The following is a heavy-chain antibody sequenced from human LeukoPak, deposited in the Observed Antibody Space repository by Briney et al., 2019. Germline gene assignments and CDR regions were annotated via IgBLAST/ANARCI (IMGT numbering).Heavy chain of an antibody. D-gene: IGHD6-13*01. CDR1: GFTFSSYA. CDR2: ISYDGRNN. CDR3: AREERHFRSYIAAELRDIYYYYGMDV. J-gene: IGHJ6*02. Sequence: GGSLRLSCAASGFTFSSYAMHWVRQAPGKGLEWVSVISYDGRNNYYADYVKGRFTISRDNSKNTLYLQMNSLRDEDTAVYYCAREERHFRSYIAAELRDIYYYYGMDVWGQGTTVTVSS. V-gene: IGHV3-30*04.